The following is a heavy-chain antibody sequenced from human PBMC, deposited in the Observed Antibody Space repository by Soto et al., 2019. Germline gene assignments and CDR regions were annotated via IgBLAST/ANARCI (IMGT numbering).Heavy chain of an antibody. CDR2: SYWDDDK. CDR3: AHPYCSGGSCYFREGENGFDP. D-gene: IGHD2-15*01. V-gene: IGHV2-5*02. J-gene: IGHJ5*02. CDR1: GFSLGTSGVG. Sequence: GPTRVNATPTLTLTCTFSGFSLGTSGVGVGWIHQHPGKALARLALSYWDDDKRYSPSLKSRLTITKDTSKNQVVRTMTNMDPVDTATYYCAHPYCSGGSCYFREGENGFDPWGQGTLVTVSS.